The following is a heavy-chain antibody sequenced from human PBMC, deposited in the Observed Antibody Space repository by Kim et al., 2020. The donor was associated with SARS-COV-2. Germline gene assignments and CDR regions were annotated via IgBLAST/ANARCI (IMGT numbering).Heavy chain of an antibody. CDR2: A. D-gene: IGHD3-22*01. CDR3: ARQGGYSEFYY. Sequence: ANYAQKFPCRVTITADESTSTAYMELSSLRSEDTAVYYCARQGGYSEFYYWGQGTLVTVSS. V-gene: IGHV1-69*01. J-gene: IGHJ4*02.